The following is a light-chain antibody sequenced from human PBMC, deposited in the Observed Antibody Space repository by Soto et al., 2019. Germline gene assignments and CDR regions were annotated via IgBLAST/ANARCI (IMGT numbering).Light chain of an antibody. CDR1: SSDVGAYDY. CDR3: CSYAGSSTLVI. Sequence: QSALTQPRSVSGSPGQSVTISCTGTSSDVGAYDYVSWYQQYPGKAPKLMIYHVTKRPSGVPDRFSGSKSDNTASLTISGLQAEDEADYYCCSYAGSSTLVIFGGGTKLTV. J-gene: IGLJ2*01. V-gene: IGLV2-11*01. CDR2: HVT.